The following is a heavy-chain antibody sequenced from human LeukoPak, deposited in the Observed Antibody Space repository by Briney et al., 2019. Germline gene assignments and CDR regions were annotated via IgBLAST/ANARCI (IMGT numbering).Heavy chain of an antibody. Sequence: ASVKVSCKASGYTFTDYYMHWVRQAPGQGLEWMGWINPSGGSTSYAQKFQGRVTMTRDMSTSTAYMELRSLRSDDTAVYYCARGGSGSYFRYWGQGTLVTVSS. J-gene: IGHJ4*02. CDR1: GYTFTDYY. D-gene: IGHD3-10*01. CDR3: ARGGSGSYFRY. V-gene: IGHV1-46*01. CDR2: INPSGGST.